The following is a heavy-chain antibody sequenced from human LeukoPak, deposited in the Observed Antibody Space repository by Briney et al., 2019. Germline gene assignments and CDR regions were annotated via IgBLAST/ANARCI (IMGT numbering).Heavy chain of an antibody. CDR2: IYYSGST. V-gene: IGHV4-59*01. J-gene: IGHJ2*01. CDR3: ARAVYYYDSSGYPYWYFDL. D-gene: IGHD3-22*01. CDR1: GGSISSYY. Sequence: SETLSLTCTVSGGSISSYYWSWIRQPPGKGLEWTGYIYYSGSTNYNPSLKSRVTISVDTSKNQFSLKLSSVTAADTAVYYCARAVYYYDSSGYPYWYFDLRGRGTLVTVSS.